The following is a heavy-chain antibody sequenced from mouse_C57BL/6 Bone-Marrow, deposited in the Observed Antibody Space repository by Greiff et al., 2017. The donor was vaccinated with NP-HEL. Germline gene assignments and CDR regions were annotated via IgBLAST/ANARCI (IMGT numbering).Heavy chain of an antibody. D-gene: IGHD2-2*01. Sequence: QVQLQQSGAELVKPGASVKLSCKASGYTFTSYWMHWVKQRPGQGLEWIGMIHPNSGSTNYNEKFKSKATLTVDKSSSTAYMQRSSLTSEDSAVYYCARGLLWLRRRDYYAMDYWGQGTSVTVSS. V-gene: IGHV1-64*01. CDR3: ARGLLWLRRRDYYAMDY. CDR2: IHPNSGST. J-gene: IGHJ4*01. CDR1: GYTFTSYW.